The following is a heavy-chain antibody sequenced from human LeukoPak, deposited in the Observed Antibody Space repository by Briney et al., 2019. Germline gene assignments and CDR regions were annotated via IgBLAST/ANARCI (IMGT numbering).Heavy chain of an antibody. CDR2: INHSGST. J-gene: IGHJ6*02. CDR3: ARGGRSYYYGMDV. D-gene: IGHD3-10*01. V-gene: IGHV4-39*07. Sequence: SETLYLTCTVSGGSISSSSYYWGWIRQPPGKGLEWIGEINHSGSTNYNPSLKSRVTISVDTSKNQFSLKLSSVTAADTAVYYCARGGRSYYYGMDVWGQGTTVTVSS. CDR1: GGSISSSSYY.